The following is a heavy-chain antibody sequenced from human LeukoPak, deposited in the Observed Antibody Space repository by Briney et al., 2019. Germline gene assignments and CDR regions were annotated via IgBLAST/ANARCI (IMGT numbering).Heavy chain of an antibody. D-gene: IGHD5-18*01. J-gene: IGHJ4*02. CDR1: GFTFSSYW. CDR3: ARGPETAMVPRY. CDR2: IYSGGST. Sequence: GGSLRLSCAASGFTFSSYWMHWVRQAPGKGLEWVSVIYSGGSTYYADSVKGRFTISRDNSKNTLYLQMSSLRVEDTAVYYCARGPETAMVPRYWGQGTLVTVSS. V-gene: IGHV3-53*01.